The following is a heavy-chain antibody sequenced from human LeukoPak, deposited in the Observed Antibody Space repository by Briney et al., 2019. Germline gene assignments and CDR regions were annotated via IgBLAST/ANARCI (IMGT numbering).Heavy chain of an antibody. D-gene: IGHD3-10*01. V-gene: IGHV3-48*04. J-gene: IGHJ4*02. CDR3: ATMVRGGNFDY. CDR1: GFTFSTYS. CDR2: ISSSSSTI. Sequence: GGSLRLSCAASGFTFSTYSMNWVRQAPGKGLEWASYISSSSSTIYYADSVKGRFTISRDNAKNSLYLQMNSLRAEDTAVYYCATMVRGGNFDYWGQGALVAVSS.